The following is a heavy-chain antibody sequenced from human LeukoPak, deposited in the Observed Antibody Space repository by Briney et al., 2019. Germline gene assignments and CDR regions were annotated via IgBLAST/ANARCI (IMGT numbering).Heavy chain of an antibody. CDR3: TTEVTMVRGVIMNSGDY. CDR1: GFTFSGSA. V-gene: IGHV3-73*01. D-gene: IGHD3-10*01. CDR2: IRSKADSYAT. J-gene: IGHJ4*02. Sequence: GGSLRLSCAASGFTFSGSAMHWVRQASGKGLEWVGRIRSKADSYATAYAASVKGRFTISRDDSKNTLYLQMNSLKTEDTAVYYCTTEVTMVRGVIMNSGDYWGQGTLVTVSS.